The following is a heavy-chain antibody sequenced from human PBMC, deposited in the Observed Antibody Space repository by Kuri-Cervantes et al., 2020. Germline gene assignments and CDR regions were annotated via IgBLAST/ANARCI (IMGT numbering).Heavy chain of an antibody. V-gene: IGHV4-34*01. CDR2: INHSGST. Sequence: GSLRLSCTVSGESIISYYWSWIRQPPGKGLEWIGEINHSGSTNYNPSLKSRVTISVDTSKNQFSLKLTAVTAADTAVYYCARGLVYYYMDVWGKGTTVTVSS. CDR1: GESIISYY. J-gene: IGHJ6*03. CDR3: ARGLVYYYMDV.